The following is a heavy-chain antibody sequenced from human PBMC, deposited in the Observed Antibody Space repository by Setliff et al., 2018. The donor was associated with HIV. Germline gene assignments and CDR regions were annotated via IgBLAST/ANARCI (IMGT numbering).Heavy chain of an antibody. V-gene: IGHV4-4*09. CDR2: IYTSGST. CDR1: GGSISSYY. Sequence: PSETLSLTCTVSGGSISSYYWSWIRQPPGKGLECIGYIYTSGSTNYNPSLKSRVTISVDTSKNQFSLKLSSVTAADTAVYYCARRAPGGGYGPAWYFDYWGQGTLVTVSS. D-gene: IGHD5-12*01. CDR3: ARRAPGGGYGPAWYFDY. J-gene: IGHJ4*02.